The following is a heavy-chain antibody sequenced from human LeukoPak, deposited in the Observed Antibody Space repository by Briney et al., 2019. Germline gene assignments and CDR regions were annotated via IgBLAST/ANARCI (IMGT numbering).Heavy chain of an antibody. CDR1: GFTVSSNY. D-gene: IGHD3-22*01. CDR2: IYSGGST. J-gene: IGHJ3*02. Sequence: GGSLSLSCAASGFTVSSNYMSWVRQAPGQGLEWVSVIYSGGSTYYADSVQGRFTISRDNSKNTLYLEMTSLRAEDTAVYYCARVRYYDSSGRYNDAFDIWGQGTMVTVSS. CDR3: ARVRYYDSSGRYNDAFDI. V-gene: IGHV3-66*01.